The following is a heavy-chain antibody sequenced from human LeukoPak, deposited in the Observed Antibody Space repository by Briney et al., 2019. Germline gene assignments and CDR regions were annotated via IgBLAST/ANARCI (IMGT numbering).Heavy chain of an antibody. D-gene: IGHD3-3*01. J-gene: IGHJ4*02. Sequence: PGGSLRLSCAASGFTFSSYAMSWVRQAPGKGLEWVSAISGSGGSTYYADSVKGRFTISRDNSKNTLHLQMNSLRAEDTAVYYCGKVTPADYDFWSGYLYYFDYWGQGTLVTVSS. CDR1: GFTFSSYA. V-gene: IGHV3-23*01. CDR3: GKVTPADYDFWSGYLYYFDY. CDR2: ISGSGGST.